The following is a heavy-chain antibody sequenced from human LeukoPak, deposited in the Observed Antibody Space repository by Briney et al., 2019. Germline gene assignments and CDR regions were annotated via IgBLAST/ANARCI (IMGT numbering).Heavy chain of an antibody. CDR3: ARATSGTYYYFDS. Sequence: PSETLSLTCTVSGDSISSYHWSWIRQPAGKGLEWIGRIYSSGNTNYSPSLKSRVTMSVDTSKNQFSLKLSSVTAADTALYYCARATSGTYYYFDSWGRGTLVSVSS. D-gene: IGHD3-10*01. V-gene: IGHV4-4*07. CDR1: GDSISSYH. J-gene: IGHJ4*02. CDR2: IYSSGNT.